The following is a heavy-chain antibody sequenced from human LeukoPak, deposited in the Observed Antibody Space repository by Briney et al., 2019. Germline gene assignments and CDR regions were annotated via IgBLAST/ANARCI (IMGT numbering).Heavy chain of an antibody. CDR3: AKELYGSGSYPILVHWFDP. Sequence: PGGSLKLSCAASGFTFSSYGMSWVRQAPGKGLEWVSAISGSGGSTYYADSVKGRFTISRDNSKNTLYLQMNSLRAEDTAVYYCAKELYGSGSYPILVHWFDPWGQGTLVTVSS. CDR1: GFTFSSYG. V-gene: IGHV3-23*01. CDR2: ISGSGGST. D-gene: IGHD3-10*01. J-gene: IGHJ5*02.